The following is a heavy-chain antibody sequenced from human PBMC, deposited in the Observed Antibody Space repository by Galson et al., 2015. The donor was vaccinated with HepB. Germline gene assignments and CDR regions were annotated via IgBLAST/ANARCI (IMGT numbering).Heavy chain of an antibody. CDR1: GYVFTSYG. CDR2: INPYNVDA. CDR3: AMSDGGPARGFFFMDV. Sequence: SVKVSCKASGYVFTSYGISWVRQAPGQGLEWMGWINPYNVDARYAPKFQGRVTMTTDTSTTTAYLEMRSLTSDDSAVYYCAMSDGGPARGFFFMDVWGQATTVTVS. D-gene: IGHD3-10*01. J-gene: IGHJ6*02. V-gene: IGHV1-18*01.